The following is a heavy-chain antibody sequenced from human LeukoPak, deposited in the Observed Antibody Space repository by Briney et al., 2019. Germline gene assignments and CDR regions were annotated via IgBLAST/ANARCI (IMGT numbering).Heavy chain of an antibody. CDR2: SIPIFGTE. CDR1: GGTFSSYA. CDR3: ARATGTNREYYFDY. J-gene: IGHJ4*02. Sequence: GSSVKVSCKASGGTFSSYAISWVRQAPGQGLEWMGRSIPIFGTENYAKKFQGRVTITTDESTSTAYMELSSLRSEDTAVYYCARATGTNREYYFDYWGQGTLVTVSS. V-gene: IGHV1-69*05. D-gene: IGHD1-14*01.